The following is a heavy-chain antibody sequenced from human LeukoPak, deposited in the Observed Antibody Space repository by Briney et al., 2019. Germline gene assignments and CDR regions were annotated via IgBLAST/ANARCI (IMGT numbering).Heavy chain of an antibody. Sequence: GGSLRLSCAASGFSFSSYWIHWVRQAPGKGLVWVSLINIDGSSTTYADSVKGRFTISRDNSKNTLYLQMNSLRAEDTAVYYCAKDLSAYYYDSSGYSIDYWGQGTLVTVSS. D-gene: IGHD3-22*01. J-gene: IGHJ4*02. CDR3: AKDLSAYYYDSSGYSIDY. CDR1: GFSFSSYW. CDR2: INIDGSST. V-gene: IGHV3-74*01.